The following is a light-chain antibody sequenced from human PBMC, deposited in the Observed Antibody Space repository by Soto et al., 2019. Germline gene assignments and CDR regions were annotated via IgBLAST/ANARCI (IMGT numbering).Light chain of an antibody. CDR2: LDSDGSH. CDR1: SGHSSYA. V-gene: IGLV4-69*01. CDR3: QTLGTGIHVV. Sequence: QPVLTQSPSASASLGASVKLTCTLSSGHSSYAIAWHQQQPEKGPRYLMKLDSDGSHTKGDAIPDRFSGSSSGAERYLTISSLQSEDEDDYYGQTLGTGIHVVFGGVTKVTVL. J-gene: IGLJ2*01.